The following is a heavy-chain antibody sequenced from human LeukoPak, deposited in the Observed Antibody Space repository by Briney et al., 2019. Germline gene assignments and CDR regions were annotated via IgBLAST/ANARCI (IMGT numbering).Heavy chain of an antibody. J-gene: IGHJ1*01. V-gene: IGHV3-30*02. CDR2: IRYDGSNK. Sequence: GGSLRLSCAASGFTFSNYGMHWVRQAPGKGLEWVTFIRYDGSNKYYADSVKGRFTVSRDNSKNTLYLQMNSPRPEDTAVYNCVKRDIQYTSSSGGTFQHWGQGTLVTVSS. CDR3: VKRDIQYTSSSGGTFQH. D-gene: IGHD6-6*01. CDR1: GFTFSNYG.